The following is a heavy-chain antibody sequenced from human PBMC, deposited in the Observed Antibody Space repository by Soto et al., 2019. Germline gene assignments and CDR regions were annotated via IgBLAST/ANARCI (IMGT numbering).Heavy chain of an antibody. CDR2: INSGGST. CDR1: GFTISSNY. CDR3: ARGFGYDILTGRYFDY. Sequence: GGSLRLSCAASGFTISSNYVNWVRQAPGKGLEWVSLINSGGSTFYAESVKGRFTISRDNSKNTVYLQMNSLRDDDTAVYYCARGFGYDILTGRYFDYWGRGTLVTVSS. J-gene: IGHJ4*02. V-gene: IGHV3-66*01. D-gene: IGHD3-9*01.